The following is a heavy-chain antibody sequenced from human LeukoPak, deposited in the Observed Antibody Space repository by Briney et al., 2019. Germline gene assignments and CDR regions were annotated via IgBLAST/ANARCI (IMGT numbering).Heavy chain of an antibody. J-gene: IGHJ4*02. CDR3: AKSRGAWSGYSTFDY. Sequence: GGSLRLSCAASGFTFDDYAMHRVRQAPGKGLEWVSGISWNSGSIGYADSVKGRFTISRDNAKNSLYLQMNSLRAEDMALYYCAKSRGAWSGYSTFDYWGQGTLVTVSS. D-gene: IGHD3-3*01. V-gene: IGHV3-9*03. CDR1: GFTFDDYA. CDR2: ISWNSGSI.